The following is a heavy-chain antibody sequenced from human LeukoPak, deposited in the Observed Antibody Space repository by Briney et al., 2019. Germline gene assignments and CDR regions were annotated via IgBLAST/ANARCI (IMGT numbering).Heavy chain of an antibody. CDR1: GGTFSSYA. D-gene: IGHD2-21*02. Sequence: GASVKVSCKASGGTFSSYAISWVRQAPGQGLEWMGRIIPIFGTANYAQKFQGRVTITTDESTSTAYMELSSLRSEDTAVYYCARGKAYCGGDCNWFDPWGQGTLVTVSS. CDR3: ARGKAYCGGDCNWFDP. J-gene: IGHJ5*02. V-gene: IGHV1-69*05. CDR2: IIPIFGTA.